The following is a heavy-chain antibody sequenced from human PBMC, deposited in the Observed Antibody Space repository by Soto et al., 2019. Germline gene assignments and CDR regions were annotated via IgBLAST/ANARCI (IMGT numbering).Heavy chain of an antibody. V-gene: IGHV1-3*01. Sequence: VASLKVSCKASGYTFTSYAMHWVRQAPGQRLEWMGWINAGNGNTKYSQKFQGRVTITRDTSASTAYMELSSLRSEDTAVYYCARVTGYYAPDYWGQGTLVTVSS. CDR1: GYTFTSYA. J-gene: IGHJ4*02. CDR2: INAGNGNT. D-gene: IGHD3-9*01. CDR3: ARVTGYYAPDY.